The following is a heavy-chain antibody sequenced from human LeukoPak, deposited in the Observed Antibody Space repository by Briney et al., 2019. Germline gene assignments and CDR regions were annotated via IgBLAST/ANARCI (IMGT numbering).Heavy chain of an antibody. CDR1: GGSFNSYF. J-gene: IGHJ3*01. CDR2: INYSGST. V-gene: IGHV4-34*01. Sequence: PSEILSLTCAVYGGSFNSYFWTWIRQPPGKGLEWIGEINYSGSTKYSPSLKSRVTISVDTSKNQFSLKLSSVTAADTAVYYCARENRLGYYHSLTGSADGFDVWGQGTMVSVSS. CDR3: ARENRLGYYHSLTGSADGFDV. D-gene: IGHD3-9*01.